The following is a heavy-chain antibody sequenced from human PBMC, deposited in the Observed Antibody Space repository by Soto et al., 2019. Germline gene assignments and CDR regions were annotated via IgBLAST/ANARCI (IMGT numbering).Heavy chain of an antibody. J-gene: IGHJ5*02. D-gene: IGHD3-3*01. CDR2: IRSKAYGGTT. CDR3: TRNDFWSGYPLSP. V-gene: IGHV3-49*03. CDR1: GFTFGDYA. Sequence: GGSLRLSCTASGFTFGDYAMSWFRQAPGKGLEWVGFIRSKAYGGTTEYAASVKGRFTISRDDSKSIAYLQMNSLKTEDTAVYYCTRNDFWSGYPLSPWGQGTLVTVSS.